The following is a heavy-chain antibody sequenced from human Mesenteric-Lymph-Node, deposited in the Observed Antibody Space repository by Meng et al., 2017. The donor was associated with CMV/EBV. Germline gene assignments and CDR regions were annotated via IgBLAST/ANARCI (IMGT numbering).Heavy chain of an antibody. D-gene: IGHD3-16*01. V-gene: IGHV1-8*01. CDR3: AGGGGGISHYYYYYYGMDV. J-gene: IGHJ6*02. Sequence: ASVKVSCKASGYTFTSYDINWVRQATGQGLEWMGWMNPNSGNTGYAQKFQGRVTMTRNTSISTAYMELSSLRSEATAVYYCAGGGGGISHYYYYYYGMDVWGQGTTVTVSS. CDR1: GYTFTSYD. CDR2: MNPNSGNT.